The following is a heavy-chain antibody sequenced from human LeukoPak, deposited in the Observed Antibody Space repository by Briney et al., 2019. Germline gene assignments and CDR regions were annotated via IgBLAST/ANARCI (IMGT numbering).Heavy chain of an antibody. J-gene: IGHJ6*03. CDR3: ARHGPYYYGSGSNRGYYYYYYMDV. CDR2: INHSGST. Sequence: PSETLSLTCAVYSGSFSGYYWSWIRQPPGKGLEWIGEINHSGSTNYNPSLKSRVTISVDTSKNQFSLKLSSVTAADTAVYYCARHGPYYYGSGSNRGYYYYYYMDVWGKGTTVTISS. CDR1: SGSFSGYY. D-gene: IGHD3-10*01. V-gene: IGHV4-34*01.